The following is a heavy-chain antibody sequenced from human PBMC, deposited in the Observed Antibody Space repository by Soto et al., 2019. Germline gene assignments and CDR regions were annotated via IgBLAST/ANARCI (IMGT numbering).Heavy chain of an antibody. J-gene: IGHJ4*02. CDR3: ARGLYYYDSSGYGPVVDY. D-gene: IGHD3-22*01. V-gene: IGHV1-69*13. CDR1: GGTFSSYS. Sequence: SVKVSCKASGGTFSSYSISWVRQAPVQGLEWMGGIIPIFGTANYAQKFQGRVTITADESTSTAYMELSSLRSEDTAVYYCARGLYYYDSSGYGPVVDYWGQGTLVTVSS. CDR2: IIPIFGTA.